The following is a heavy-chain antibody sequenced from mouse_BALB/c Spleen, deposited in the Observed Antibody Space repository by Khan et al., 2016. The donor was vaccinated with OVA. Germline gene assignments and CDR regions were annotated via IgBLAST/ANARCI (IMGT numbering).Heavy chain of an antibody. V-gene: IGHV1-9*01. CDR2: ILPGSGSR. J-gene: IGHJ2*01. D-gene: IGHD1-1*01. CDR1: GYTFSGYW. CDR3: ARVNYGSRDYFDY. Sequence: QVQLQQSGAELMKPGASVKISCKATGYTFSGYWLEWVKQRPGHGLEWIGEILPGSGSRNYNEKFKGKATFTADISSKTNYMHLSSLTSEDSAVYYCARVNYGSRDYFDYWGQGTTLTVSS.